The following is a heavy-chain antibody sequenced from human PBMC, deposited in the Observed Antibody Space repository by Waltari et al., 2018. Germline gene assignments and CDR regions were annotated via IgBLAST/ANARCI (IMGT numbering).Heavy chain of an antibody. CDR2: INAGNGNT. J-gene: IGHJ4*02. D-gene: IGHD2-15*01. CDR3: ARDPGYCSGGSCYSAPDY. Sequence: QVQLVQPGDEVKKPGASVKTSCKTTGYTFTSYAMHWVRQAPGQRLYWMGWINAGNGNTKYSQKFQGRVTITRDTSASIAYMELSSLRSEDTAVYYCARDPGYCSGGSCYSAPDYWGQGTLVTVSS. CDR1: GYTFTSYA. V-gene: IGHV1-3*01.